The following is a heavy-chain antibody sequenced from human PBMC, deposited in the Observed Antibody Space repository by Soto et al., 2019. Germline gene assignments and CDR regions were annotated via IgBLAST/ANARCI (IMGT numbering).Heavy chain of an antibody. CDR2: INHSGST. CDR1: GGSFSGYY. V-gene: IGHV4-34*01. Sequence: SETLSLTCAVYGGSFSGYYWSWIRQPPGKGLEWIGEINHSGSTNYNPSLKSRVTISVDTSKNQFSLKLSSVTAADTAVYYCARASPGYCSSTSCHYYYYYYMDVWGKGTTVTVSS. CDR3: ARASPGYCSSTSCHYYYYYYMDV. J-gene: IGHJ6*03. D-gene: IGHD2-2*01.